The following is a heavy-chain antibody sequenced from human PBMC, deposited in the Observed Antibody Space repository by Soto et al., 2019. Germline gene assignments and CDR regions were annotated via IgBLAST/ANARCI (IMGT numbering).Heavy chain of an antibody. Sequence: PSQTLSLTCAISGDSVSSISAAWNRIRQSPSRGLEWLGRTYYRSKWYNDYAVSVKSRITINPDTSKNQFSLQLNSVTPEDTAVYYCARDTPVTIFGVVIIDWFDPWGQGTLVTVSS. CDR1: GDSVSSISAA. CDR3: ARDTPVTIFGVVIIDWFDP. CDR2: TYYRSKWYN. V-gene: IGHV6-1*01. J-gene: IGHJ5*02. D-gene: IGHD3-3*01.